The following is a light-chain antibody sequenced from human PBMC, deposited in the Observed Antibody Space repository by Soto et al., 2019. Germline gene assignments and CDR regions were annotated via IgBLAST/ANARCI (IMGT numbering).Light chain of an antibody. CDR3: QQYNTYPET. CDR1: QSISSW. Sequence: DMQMTQYPSTLSASVGDRVTITCRASQSISSWLAWYQQKAGKAPKLLIYDASTLESGVPSRFSGSGSGTEFTLTITSLQPDDFATYYCQQYNTYPETFGQGTKVEIK. V-gene: IGKV1-5*01. J-gene: IGKJ1*01. CDR2: DAS.